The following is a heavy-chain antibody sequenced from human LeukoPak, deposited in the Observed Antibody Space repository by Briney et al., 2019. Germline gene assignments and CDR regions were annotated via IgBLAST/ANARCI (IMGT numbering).Heavy chain of an antibody. CDR3: ARGEVGGYATNWFDP. J-gene: IGHJ5*02. Sequence: GASVKVSCKASGGTFSSYAISWVRQAPGQGLEWMGGIIPIFGTANYAQKFQGRVTITADKSTSTAYMELSSLRSEDTAVYYCARGEVGGYATNWFDPWGQGTLVTVSS. CDR2: IIPIFGTA. D-gene: IGHD1-26*01. CDR1: GGTFSSYA. V-gene: IGHV1-69*06.